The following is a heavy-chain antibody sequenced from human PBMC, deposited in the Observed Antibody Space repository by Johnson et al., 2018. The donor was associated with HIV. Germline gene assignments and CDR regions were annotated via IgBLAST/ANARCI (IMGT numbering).Heavy chain of an antibody. CDR3: ARDPGRTVGATNDAFDI. CDR2: ISYDGSNK. CDR1: GFIFSNYA. Sequence: QEQLVESGGGVVQPGRSLRLSCAASGFIFSNYAMHWVRQAPGKGLEWVAVISYDGSNKYYADSVKGRFTISRDNSKNTLYLLMNSLRAEDTAVYYCARDPGRTVGATNDAFDIWGQGTKVTVSS. J-gene: IGHJ3*02. V-gene: IGHV3-30-3*01. D-gene: IGHD1-26*01.